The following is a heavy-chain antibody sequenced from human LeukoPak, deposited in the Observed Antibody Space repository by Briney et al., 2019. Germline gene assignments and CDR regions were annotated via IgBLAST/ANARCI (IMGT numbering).Heavy chain of an antibody. CDR2: IYYTGST. J-gene: IGHJ6*03. Sequence: PSETLSLTCTVSGGSIISNSYYWGWIRQPPGKGLEWIGSIYYTGSTYYNPSLKSRVTISVDTSKNQFSLKLRSVTAADTAVYYCARLRSSTRGHYYYYMDVWGKGTTVTISS. V-gene: IGHV4-39*01. CDR1: GGSIISNSYY. D-gene: IGHD2-2*01. CDR3: ARLRSSTRGHYYYYMDV.